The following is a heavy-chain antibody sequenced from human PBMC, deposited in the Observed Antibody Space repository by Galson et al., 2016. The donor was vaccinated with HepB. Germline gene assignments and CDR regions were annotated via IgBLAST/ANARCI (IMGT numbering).Heavy chain of an antibody. J-gene: IGHJ6*02. CDR1: GGTFSNYA. Sequence: SVKVSCKASGGTFSNYAINWVRQAPGQGLEWMGGIIPIFGTANYAQKFQGRVTITADKSTSPAYMELSSLRSQDTAVYYCASGRRGYYHYGMDVWGQGTTVTVSS. V-gene: IGHV1-69*06. D-gene: IGHD3-10*01. CDR3: ASGRRGYYHYGMDV. CDR2: IIPIFGTA.